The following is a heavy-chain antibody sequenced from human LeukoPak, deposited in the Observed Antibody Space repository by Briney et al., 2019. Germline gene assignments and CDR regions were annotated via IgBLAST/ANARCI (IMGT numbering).Heavy chain of an antibody. Sequence: SETLSLTCNVSGGSISSNYWSWIRQPPGKGLEWIGYFHDSESTNYNPSLKSRVSISVDTSKKQVSLKLSSVTAADTAVYYCARESRGDGGNWFDPWGQGTLVTVSS. CDR2: FHDSEST. CDR3: ARESRGDGGNWFDP. D-gene: IGHD4-23*01. J-gene: IGHJ5*02. V-gene: IGHV4-59*01. CDR1: GGSISSNY.